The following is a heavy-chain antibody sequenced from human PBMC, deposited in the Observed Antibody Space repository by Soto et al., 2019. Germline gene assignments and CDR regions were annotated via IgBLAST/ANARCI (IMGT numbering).Heavy chain of an antibody. Sequence: ASVKVSCKASGYTFTGLYIHWVRLAPGQGLEWMGWINPNSGGTNYAEKFQGRVTMTRDTAISTAYMELSSLRSDDTAVYYCARDHGWWSFDYWGQGALVTVSS. CDR2: INPNSGGT. V-gene: IGHV1-2*02. D-gene: IGHD2-8*02. CDR3: ARDHGWWSFDY. J-gene: IGHJ4*02. CDR1: GYTFTGLY.